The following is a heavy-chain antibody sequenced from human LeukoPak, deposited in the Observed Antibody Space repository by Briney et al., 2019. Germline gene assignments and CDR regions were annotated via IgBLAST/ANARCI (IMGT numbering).Heavy chain of an antibody. Sequence: PGGSLRLSCAASGFTFSFSAMNWVRQAPGKGLERVATIIGNGFSTYYADSVNGRFIISRDNSQNSLFLQMNSLRAEDTAIYYCAKGRRDGYNYPLFDHWGHGALVTVSS. V-gene: IGHV3-23*01. D-gene: IGHD5-24*01. CDR2: IIGNGFST. CDR1: GFTFSFSA. CDR3: AKGRRDGYNYPLFDH. J-gene: IGHJ4*01.